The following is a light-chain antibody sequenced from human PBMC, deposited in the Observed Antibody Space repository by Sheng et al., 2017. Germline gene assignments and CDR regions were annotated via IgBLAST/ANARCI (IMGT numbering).Light chain of an antibody. Sequence: DIQMTQSPASLSASVGDRVTITCRASHDITNNLAWFQQKPGKVPKSLIFEESRLHSGVPSRFSGSGSRTTFTLTITSLQPEDSATYYCQQYNAFPYTFGQGTKLEIK. CDR3: QQYNAFPYT. CDR2: EES. J-gene: IGKJ2*01. V-gene: IGKV1-16*01. CDR1: HDITNN.